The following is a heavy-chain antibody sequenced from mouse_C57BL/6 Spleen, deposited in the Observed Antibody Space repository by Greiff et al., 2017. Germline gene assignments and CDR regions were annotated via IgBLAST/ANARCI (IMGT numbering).Heavy chain of an antibody. CDR3: ARNYGNYAMDD. J-gene: IGHJ4*01. CDR2: IDPADGNT. Sequence: EVHLVESVAELVRPGASVKLSCTASGFNITNTYMHWVKQRPEQGLEWIGKIDPADGNTKYAPKFKGKATITVDTSSNTAYLQLSSLTSEDTAIDYGARNYGNYAMDDWGQGTSVTVSS. D-gene: IGHD2-1*01. V-gene: IGHV14-3*01. CDR1: GFNITNTY.